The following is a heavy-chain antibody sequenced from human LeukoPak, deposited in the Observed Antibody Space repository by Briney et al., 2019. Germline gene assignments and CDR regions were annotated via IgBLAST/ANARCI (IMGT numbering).Heavy chain of an antibody. D-gene: IGHD4-17*01. J-gene: IGHJ4*02. CDR3: ASLYGDYGHGGFDY. V-gene: IGHV4-38-2*01. Sequence: SETLSLTCAVSGYSISSGYYWGWIRQPPGKGLEWIGSIYHSGSTYYNPSLKSRVTISVDTSKNQFSLKLSSATAADTAVYYRASLYGDYGHGGFDYWGQGTLVTVSS. CDR2: IYHSGST. CDR1: GYSISSGYY.